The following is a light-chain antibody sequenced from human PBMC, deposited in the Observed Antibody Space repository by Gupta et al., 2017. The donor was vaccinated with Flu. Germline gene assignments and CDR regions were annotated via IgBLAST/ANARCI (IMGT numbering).Light chain of an antibody. CDR1: VWTDSY. CDR3: YSTDSRGAPL. J-gene: IGLJ3*02. CDR2: EDS. V-gene: IGLV3-10*01. Sequence: PGKTARTTCSGHVWTDSYVYWYQQKAGRAPLLVIYEDSKRPSGISERFSGSNSGTMATLTISGAQGEDEADYYCYSTDSRGAPLFGGGAKLTVL.